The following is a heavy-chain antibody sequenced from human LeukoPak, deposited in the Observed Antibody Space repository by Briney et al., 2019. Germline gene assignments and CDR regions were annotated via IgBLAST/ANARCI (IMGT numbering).Heavy chain of an antibody. CDR3: ARHGIGYSYGYSFFGY. CDR2: ISYTGNT. D-gene: IGHD5-18*01. Sequence: PSETLSLTCAVSADSISRYYWTWIRQPPGKTLEWIGYISYTGNTNYNPSLKSRVTVSVDTSKNQFSLKLSSVTAADTAVYYCARHGIGYSYGYSFFGYWGQGTLVTVSS. J-gene: IGHJ4*02. CDR1: ADSISRYY. V-gene: IGHV4-59*08.